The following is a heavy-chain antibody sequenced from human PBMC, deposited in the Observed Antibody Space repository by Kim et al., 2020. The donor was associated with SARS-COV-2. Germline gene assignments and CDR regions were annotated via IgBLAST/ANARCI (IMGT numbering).Heavy chain of an antibody. J-gene: IGHJ2*01. Sequence: SETLSLTCAVYGGSFSGYYWSWIRQPPGKGLEWIGEINHSGSTNYNPSLKSRVTISVDTSKNQFSLKLSSVTAADTAVYYCARGGFDIVVVPAAMGGNF. V-gene: IGHV4-34*01. CDR3: ARGGFDIVVVPAAMGGNF. CDR2: INHSGST. D-gene: IGHD2-2*01. CDR1: GGSFSGYY.